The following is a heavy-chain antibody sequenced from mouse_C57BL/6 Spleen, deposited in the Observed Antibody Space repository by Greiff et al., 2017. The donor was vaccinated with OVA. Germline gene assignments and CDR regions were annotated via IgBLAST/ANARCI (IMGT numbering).Heavy chain of an antibody. Sequence: LVESGAELVRPGTSVKVSCKASGYAFTNYLIEWVKQRPGQGLEWIGVINPGSGGTNYNEKFKGKATLTADKSSSTAYMQLSSLTSEDSAVYFCARAGGNYEYFDVWGTGTTVTVSS. CDR1: GYAFTNYL. CDR3: ARAGGNYEYFDV. D-gene: IGHD2-1*01. V-gene: IGHV1-54*01. J-gene: IGHJ1*03. CDR2: INPGSGGT.